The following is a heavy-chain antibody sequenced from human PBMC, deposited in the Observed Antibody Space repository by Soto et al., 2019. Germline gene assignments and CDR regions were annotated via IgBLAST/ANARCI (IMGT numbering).Heavy chain of an antibody. CDR3: AGTDSSSYKRHYYYGMDV. D-gene: IGHD6-13*01. J-gene: IGHJ6*02. CDR1: GGSISSYY. Sequence: PSETLSLTCTVSGGSISSYYWSCIRQPPGKGLEWIGCIYSSGSSNYNPSLKSRVTISVDTPKNQFSLKLSSVTAADTAVYYCAGTDSSSYKRHYYYGMDVWGQGTKVTVSS. V-gene: IGHV4-59*01. CDR2: IYSSGSS.